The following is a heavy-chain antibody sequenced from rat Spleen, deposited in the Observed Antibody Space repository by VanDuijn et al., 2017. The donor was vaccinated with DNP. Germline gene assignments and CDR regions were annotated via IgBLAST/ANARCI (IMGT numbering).Heavy chain of an antibody. D-gene: IGHD1-10*01. CDR2: ISHIDEVS. CDR3: AREQHYHFDY. V-gene: IGHV5-7*01. Sequence: EVQLVESGGGLVQPGRSLKLSCAASGFSLRNYYMAWVRQTPKKSLEWVAIISHIDEVSYYPDSVRGRFTISRDNAKNILYLEMNSLKSEDTATYYCAREQHYHFDYWGQGVMVSVSS. J-gene: IGHJ2*01. CDR1: GFSLRNYY.